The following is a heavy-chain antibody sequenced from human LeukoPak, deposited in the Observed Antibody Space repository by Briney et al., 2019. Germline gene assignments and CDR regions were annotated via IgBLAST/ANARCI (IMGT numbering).Heavy chain of an antibody. CDR1: GGSISSYY. V-gene: IGHV4-59*01. Sequence: SETLSLTCTVSGGSISSYYWSWIRQPPGKGLEWIGYIYYSGSTNYNPSLKSRVTISVDTSKNQFSLKLSSVTAADTAVYYCARGNDILTGYPRGYYYYYMDVWGKGTTVTISS. CDR2: IYYSGST. CDR3: ARGNDILTGYPRGYYYYYMDV. J-gene: IGHJ6*03. D-gene: IGHD3-9*01.